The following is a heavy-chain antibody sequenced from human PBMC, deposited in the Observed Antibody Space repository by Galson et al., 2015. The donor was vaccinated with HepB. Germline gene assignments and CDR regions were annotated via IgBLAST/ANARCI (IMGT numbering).Heavy chain of an antibody. D-gene: IGHD4-23*01. CDR1: GFTFTTYA. V-gene: IGHV3-23*01. CDR2: IRLTADIT. J-gene: IGHJ4*02. CDR3: ARAMRVYCGLDRPDQ. Sequence: SLRLSCAASGFTFTTYAMSWVRQAPGKGLEWVSAIRLTADITSYADSVKGRFTISRDNSKNTVFLQMDSLRVDDTAIYYCARAMRVYCGLDRPDQWGQGTLVTVSS.